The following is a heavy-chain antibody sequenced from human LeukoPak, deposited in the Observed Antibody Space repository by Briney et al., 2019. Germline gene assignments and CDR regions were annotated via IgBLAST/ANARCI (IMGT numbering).Heavy chain of an antibody. Sequence: SETLSLTCTVSGGSISSSSYYWGWIRQPPGKGLEWIGSIYYSGSTYYNPSLKSRVTISVDTSKNQFSLKLSSVTAADTAVYYCARHPPVSYDSRRYYHYGMDVWGQGTTVTVSS. D-gene: IGHD3-22*01. CDR2: IYYSGST. CDR1: GGSISSSSYY. V-gene: IGHV4-39*01. J-gene: IGHJ6*02. CDR3: ARHPPVSYDSRRYYHYGMDV.